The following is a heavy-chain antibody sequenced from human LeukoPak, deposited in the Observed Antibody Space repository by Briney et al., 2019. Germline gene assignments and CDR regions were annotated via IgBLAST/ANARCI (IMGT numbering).Heavy chain of an antibody. CDR1: GFTFSSYG. V-gene: IGHV3-30*03. J-gene: IGHJ4*02. CDR3: AISDSSSWDFDY. Sequence: GRSLRLSCAASGFTFSSYGMHWVRQAPGKGLEWVAVISYDGSNKYYADSVKGRFTISRDNSKNTLYLQMNSLRAEDTAVYYCAISDSSSWDFDYWGQGTLVTVSS. CDR2: ISYDGSNK. D-gene: IGHD6-13*01.